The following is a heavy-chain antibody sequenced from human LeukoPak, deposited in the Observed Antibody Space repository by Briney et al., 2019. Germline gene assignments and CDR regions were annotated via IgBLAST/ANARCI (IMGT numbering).Heavy chain of an antibody. J-gene: IGHJ4*02. CDR1: GGSISSSNW. Sequence: PSETLSLTCAVSGGSISSSNWWSWVRQPPGKGLEWIGEIYHSGSTNYNPSLKSRVTISVDKSKNQFSLKLSSVTAADTAVYYCARDPPYSSSSSFDYWGQGTLVTVSS. V-gene: IGHV4-4*02. D-gene: IGHD6-6*01. CDR2: IYHSGST. CDR3: ARDPPYSSSSSFDY.